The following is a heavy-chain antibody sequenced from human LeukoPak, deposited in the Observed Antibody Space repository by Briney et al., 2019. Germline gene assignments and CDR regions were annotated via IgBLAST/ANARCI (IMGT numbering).Heavy chain of an antibody. CDR2: IYPGDSDT. CDR1: GYSFTSYW. Sequence: GESLKISCKGCGYSFTSYWIGWVRQMPGKGLEWMGIIYPGDSDTRYSPSFQGQVTISADKSISTAYLQWSSLKASDTAMYYCARTYYYDKGDFDPWGQGTLVTVSS. V-gene: IGHV5-51*01. CDR3: ARTYYYDKGDFDP. J-gene: IGHJ5*02. D-gene: IGHD3-22*01.